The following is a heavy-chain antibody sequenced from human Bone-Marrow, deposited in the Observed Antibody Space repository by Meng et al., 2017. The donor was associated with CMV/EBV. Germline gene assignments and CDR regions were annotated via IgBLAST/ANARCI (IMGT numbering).Heavy chain of an antibody. J-gene: IGHJ6*02. CDR2: ISYDGSDK. V-gene: IGHV3-30-3*01. Sequence: LSLTCAASRFTFSSYAMHWVRQAPGKGLEWVAVISYDGSDKYYADSVKGRFTISRDNSKNTLYLQMNSLRAEDTAVYYCARDQGALRLKVRTDYYGMDVWGQGTTVTVAS. CDR1: RFTFSSYA. CDR3: ARDQGALRLKVRTDYYGMDV. D-gene: IGHD1-26*01.